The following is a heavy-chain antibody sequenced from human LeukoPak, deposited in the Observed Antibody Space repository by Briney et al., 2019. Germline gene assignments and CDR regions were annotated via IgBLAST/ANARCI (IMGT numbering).Heavy chain of an antibody. Sequence: GGSLRLSCTASGFTFSNYAMHWVRQAPGEGLEWVAVISYDGRVKYYADSVRGRFTISRDNSKNTLYLQMNSLRLEDTAVFYCAWPTTVVSNYLDFWGQGTLVTVST. J-gene: IGHJ4*02. CDR1: GFTFSNYA. CDR3: AWPTTVVSNYLDF. CDR2: ISYDGRVK. D-gene: IGHD4-23*01. V-gene: IGHV3-30*04.